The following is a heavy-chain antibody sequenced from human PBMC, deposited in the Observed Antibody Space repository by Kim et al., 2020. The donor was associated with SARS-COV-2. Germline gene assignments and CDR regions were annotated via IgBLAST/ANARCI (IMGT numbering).Heavy chain of an antibody. CDR3: ARNNDY. CDR2: YYSGST. J-gene: IGHJ4*02. V-gene: IGHV4-39*01. Sequence: YYSGSTYYNPSLKSRVTISVDTSKNQFSLKLSSVTAADTAVYYCARNNDYWGQGTLVTVSS.